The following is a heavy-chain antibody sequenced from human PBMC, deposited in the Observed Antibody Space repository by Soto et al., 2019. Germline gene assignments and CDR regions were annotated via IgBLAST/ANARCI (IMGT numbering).Heavy chain of an antibody. CDR3: AREYYDFWSGYRYYYGMDV. Sequence: SETLYLTCAVYGGSFSGYYWSWIRQPPGKGLEWLGEINHSWSTNYTPSLKSRVTISVDTSKHQFSLKLSSVTAADTAVYYCAREYYDFWSGYRYYYGMDVWGQGTTVTVAS. D-gene: IGHD3-3*01. J-gene: IGHJ6*02. V-gene: IGHV4-34*01. CDR1: GGSFSGYY. CDR2: INHSWST.